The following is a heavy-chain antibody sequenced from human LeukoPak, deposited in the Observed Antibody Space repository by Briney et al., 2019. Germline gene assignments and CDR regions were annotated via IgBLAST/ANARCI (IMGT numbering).Heavy chain of an antibody. CDR1: GDSVSINSAA. V-gene: IGHV6-1*01. CDR2: TYYRSKWYN. D-gene: IGHD6-19*01. Sequence: SQTLSLTFAISGDSVSINSAAWNWIRQSPSRGFEWLGRTYYRSKWYNHYALSMKSRITINPDTSKNQFSLQLNSVTPEDTAVYYCVRSSGPIDYWGQGTLVTVSS. CDR3: VRSSGPIDY. J-gene: IGHJ4*02.